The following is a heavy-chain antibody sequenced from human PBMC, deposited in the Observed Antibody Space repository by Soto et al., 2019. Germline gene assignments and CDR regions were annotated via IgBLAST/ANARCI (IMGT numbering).Heavy chain of an antibody. CDR2: IYHSGTT. CDR1: GASISNTDW. Sequence: SETLSLTCAVSGASISNTDWWSWVRQPPGKGLEWIGEIYHSGTTNCDPSLKSRVTISLDKSKSLFSLTLTSLTAADTAVYYCAIPGAGDFDYWGQGPLVTVYS. J-gene: IGHJ4*02. V-gene: IGHV4-4*02. CDR3: AIPGAGDFDY. D-gene: IGHD1-26*01.